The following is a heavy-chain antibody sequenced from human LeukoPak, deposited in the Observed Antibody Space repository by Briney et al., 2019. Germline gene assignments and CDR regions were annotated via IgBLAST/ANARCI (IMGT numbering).Heavy chain of an antibody. CDR2: IWYDGSNK. V-gene: IGHV3-33*01. J-gene: IGHJ4*02. D-gene: IGHD2-15*01. CDR3: ARDSYCNGDRCYLTTLY. Sequence: PGGSLRLSCAVSGFTFSSYGMHWVRQAPGKGLEWVAVIWYDGSNKYYADSVKGRFTISRDNSKNTLYLQMNSLRAEDTAVYYCARDSYCNGDRCYLTTLYWGQGTLVTVSS. CDR1: GFTFSSYG.